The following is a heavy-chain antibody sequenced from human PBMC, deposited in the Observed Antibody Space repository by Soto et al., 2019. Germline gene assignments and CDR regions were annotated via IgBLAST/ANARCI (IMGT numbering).Heavy chain of an antibody. D-gene: IGHD1-26*01. CDR2: IIPILGIA. CDR1: GGTFSSYT. Sequence: QVQLVQSGAEVKKPGSSVKVSCKASGGTFSSYTISWVRQAPGQGLEWMGRIIPILGIANYAQKFQGRVTITADKATSTAYMELSSLRSEDTAVYYWARDSSSGRSGSYSLDYWGQGTLVTVSS. J-gene: IGHJ4*02. V-gene: IGHV1-69*08. CDR3: ARDSSSGRSGSYSLDY.